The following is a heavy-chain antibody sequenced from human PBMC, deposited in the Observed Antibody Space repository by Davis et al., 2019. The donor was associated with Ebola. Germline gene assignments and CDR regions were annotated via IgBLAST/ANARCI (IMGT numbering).Heavy chain of an antibody. V-gene: IGHV3-23*01. CDR1: GFTFSSYA. J-gene: IGHJ6*02. CDR3: ARDSGSLGYCSGGSCRGTYYYYGMDV. Sequence: PGGSLRLSCAASGFTFSSYAMSWVRQAPGKGLEWVSAISGSGGSTYYADSVKGRFTISRDNAKNSLYLQMNSLRAEDTAVYYCARDSGSLGYCSGGSCRGTYYYYGMDVWGQGTTVTVSS. D-gene: IGHD2-15*01. CDR2: ISGSGGST.